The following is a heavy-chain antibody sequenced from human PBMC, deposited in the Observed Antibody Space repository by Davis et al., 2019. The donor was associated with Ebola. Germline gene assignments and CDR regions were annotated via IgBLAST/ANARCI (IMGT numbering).Heavy chain of an antibody. D-gene: IGHD1-26*01. Sequence: ASVTVSCKASGYSFKNYAISWVRQPPGQGLEWLGWISAYNGNTNYAQKVQGRVTMTTDTSTGTAYLDLRSLRSDDTAVYFCARTSIVGTTTTASDIWGQGTLVTVSS. CDR1: GYSFKNYA. CDR3: ARTSIVGTTTTASDI. J-gene: IGHJ3*02. CDR2: ISAYNGNT. V-gene: IGHV1-18*01.